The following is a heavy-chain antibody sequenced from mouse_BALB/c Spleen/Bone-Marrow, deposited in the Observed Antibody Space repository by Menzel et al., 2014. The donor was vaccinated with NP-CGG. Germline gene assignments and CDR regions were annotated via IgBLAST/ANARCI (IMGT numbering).Heavy chain of an antibody. CDR2: IIPYNDGT. CDR3: ARPYYYGSSGDSWFAY. D-gene: IGHD1-1*01. CDR1: GYTFTSYV. J-gene: IGHJ3*01. Sequence: EVQLQQSGPELVKPGASVKMSCKASGYTFTSYVMHWVKQKPGQGLEWIGYIIPYNDGTNYNEKFKGKATLTSDKSSSTAYMELSSLTSEDSAVYNCARPYYYGSSGDSWFAYWGQGTLVTVSA. V-gene: IGHV1-14*01.